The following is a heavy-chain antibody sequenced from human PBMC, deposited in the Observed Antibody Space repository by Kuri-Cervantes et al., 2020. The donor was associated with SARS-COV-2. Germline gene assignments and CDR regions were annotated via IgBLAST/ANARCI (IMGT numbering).Heavy chain of an antibody. V-gene: IGHV1-69*13. Sequence: SVKVSCKASRGTFNTHIINWLRQAPGQGLEWMGGIRPVFGAPYYAQKFQGRVTIAADESASTVHMELGSLNSEDTAIYYCARETGDRKMGIDPWGQGTLVHRLL. J-gene: IGHJ5*02. D-gene: IGHD2-21*01. CDR1: RGTFNTHI. CDR3: ARETGDRKMGIDP. CDR2: IRPVFGAP.